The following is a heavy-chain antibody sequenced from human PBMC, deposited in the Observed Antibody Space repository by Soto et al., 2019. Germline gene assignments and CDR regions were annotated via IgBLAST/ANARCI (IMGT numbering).Heavy chain of an antibody. Sequence: SETLSLTGAVSGGSISSSNWWSWVRHPPGKGLEWIGEIYHSGSTNYNPSLKSRVTISVDKSKNQFSLKLSSVTAADMALYYCARAVAPYFGTWFDPWGQGTLVTVSS. CDR3: ARAVAPYFGTWFDP. CDR1: GGSISSSNW. CDR2: IYHSGST. V-gene: IGHV4-4*02. J-gene: IGHJ5*02. D-gene: IGHD3-10*01.